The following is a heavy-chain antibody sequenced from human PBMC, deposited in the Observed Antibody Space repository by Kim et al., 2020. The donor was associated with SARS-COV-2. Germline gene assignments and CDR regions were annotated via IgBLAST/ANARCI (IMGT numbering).Heavy chain of an antibody. CDR2: INPNSGGT. D-gene: IGHD6-13*01. J-gene: IGHJ5*02. CDR1: GYTFTGYY. Sequence: ASVKVSCKASGYTFTGYYMHWVRQAPGQGLEWMGWINPNSGGTNYAQKFQGRVTMTRDTSISTAYMELSRLRSDDTAVYYCARDLWRHIAAAGPFDPWGQGTLVTVSS. CDR3: ARDLWRHIAAAGPFDP. V-gene: IGHV1-2*02.